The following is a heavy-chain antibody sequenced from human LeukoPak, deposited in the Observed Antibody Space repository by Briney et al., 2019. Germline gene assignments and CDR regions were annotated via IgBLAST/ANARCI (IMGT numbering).Heavy chain of an antibody. V-gene: IGHV1-2*02. CDR1: GYTFTGCY. CDR3: ARGRDCSSTSCYRRFEFDY. D-gene: IGHD2-2*01. Sequence: ASVKVSCKASGYTFTGCYMHWVRQAPGQGLEWMGWINPNSGGTNYAQKFQGRVTMTRDTSISTAYMELSRLRSDDTAVYYCARGRDCSSTSCYRRFEFDYWGQGTLVTVSS. CDR2: INPNSGGT. J-gene: IGHJ4*02.